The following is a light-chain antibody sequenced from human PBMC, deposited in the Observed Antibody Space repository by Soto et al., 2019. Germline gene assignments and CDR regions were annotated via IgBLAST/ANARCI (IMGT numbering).Light chain of an antibody. CDR2: KAS. CDR1: QRISNW. J-gene: IGKJ2*01. V-gene: IGKV1-5*03. Sequence: DIQMTQSPSTLSASVGDRVTITCRASQRISNWLAWYQQKPGKAPKLLIYKASSLESGVPSRFSGSGSGTEFTLTISSLQPDDFATYYCQQYKSYPYTFGQGTKLEIK. CDR3: QQYKSYPYT.